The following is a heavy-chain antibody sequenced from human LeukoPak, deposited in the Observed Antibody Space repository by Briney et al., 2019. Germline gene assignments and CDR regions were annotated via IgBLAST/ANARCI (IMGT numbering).Heavy chain of an antibody. J-gene: IGHJ4*02. Sequence: GGSLRLSCAASGFTFSSYEMNWVRPAPGKGLEWVSYISSSGSTIYYADSVKGRFTISRDNAKNSLYLQMNSLRAEDTAVYYCARDSYSSGWYGWFDYWGQGTLVTVSS. CDR2: ISSSGSTI. D-gene: IGHD6-19*01. CDR3: ARDSYSSGWYGWFDY. V-gene: IGHV3-48*03. CDR1: GFTFSSYE.